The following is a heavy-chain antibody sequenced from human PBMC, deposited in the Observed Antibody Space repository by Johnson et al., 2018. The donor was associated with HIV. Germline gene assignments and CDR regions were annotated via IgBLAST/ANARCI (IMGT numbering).Heavy chain of an antibody. D-gene: IGHD6-13*01. CDR1: GLTFDDYG. CDR2: INWNGGST. V-gene: IGHV3-20*04. J-gene: IGHJ3*02. CDR3: ARGGGSSSWYQADAFDI. Sequence: VQLVESGGCVVRPGGSLRLSCAASGLTFDDYGMSWVRQAPGKGLEWVSGINWNGGSTGYADSVKGRFTISRDNVKNSLYLQMSSLRAEDTAVYYCARGGGSSSWYQADAFDIWGQGTMVTVSS.